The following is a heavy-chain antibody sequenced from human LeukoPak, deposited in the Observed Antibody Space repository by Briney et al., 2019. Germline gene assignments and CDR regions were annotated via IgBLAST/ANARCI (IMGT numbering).Heavy chain of an antibody. Sequence: ASLKVSCKASGYNFFAYYLHWVRQAPGQGLEWMGWIDPHSGDTELAEKFQGRVAMTRDTSISTAYMELSRLRSDDTAMYYCARDKCINGVCCNYWGHGTLVTVSS. V-gene: IGHV1-2*02. D-gene: IGHD2-8*01. CDR2: IDPHSGDT. CDR3: ARDKCINGVCCNY. J-gene: IGHJ4*01. CDR1: GYNFFAYY.